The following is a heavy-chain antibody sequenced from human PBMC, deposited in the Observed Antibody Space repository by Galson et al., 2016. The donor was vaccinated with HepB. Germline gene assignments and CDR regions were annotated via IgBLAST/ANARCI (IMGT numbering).Heavy chain of an antibody. CDR1: GFTFSSYT. Sequence: SLRLSCAASGFTFSSYTMNWVRQAPGKGLEWVSYISSSSSIYYADSVKGRFTISRDNAKNSLFLQMTSLRDEDTAVYYCATRYCSGGSCYSAAPGYWYFDLWGRGTLVTVSS. V-gene: IGHV3-48*02. CDR3: ATRYCSGGSCYSAAPGYWYFDL. J-gene: IGHJ2*01. CDR2: ISSSSSI. D-gene: IGHD2-15*01.